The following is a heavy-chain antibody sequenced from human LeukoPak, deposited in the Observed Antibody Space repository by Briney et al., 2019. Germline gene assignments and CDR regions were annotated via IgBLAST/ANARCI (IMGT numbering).Heavy chain of an antibody. CDR2: FDAADGDA. CDR1: GYTLTELS. D-gene: IGHD2/OR15-2a*01. CDR3: VSVAGNY. J-gene: IGHJ4*02. V-gene: IGHV1-24*01. Sequence: ASVNVSCKVSGYTLTELSIHWVRQPPGKGLEGMGGFDAADGDATYAQKFQGRVTMTEATSTDTADMELSSLRSEDTAVYYGVSVAGNYWGQGTLVTVSS.